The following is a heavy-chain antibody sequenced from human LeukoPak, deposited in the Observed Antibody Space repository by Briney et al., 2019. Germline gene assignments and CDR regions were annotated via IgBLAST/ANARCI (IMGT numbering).Heavy chain of an antibody. CDR2: ILYDGSNK. D-gene: IGHD6-19*01. V-gene: IGHV3-30*18. CDR1: GFTFSSYG. Sequence: GGSLRLSCAASGFTFSSYGMHWVRQAPGKGLEWVAVILYDGSNKYYADSVKGRFTISRDNSKNTLYLQMNSLRAEDTAVYYCAKDMYSSGWYGTYFDYWGQGTLVTVSS. J-gene: IGHJ4*02. CDR3: AKDMYSSGWYGTYFDY.